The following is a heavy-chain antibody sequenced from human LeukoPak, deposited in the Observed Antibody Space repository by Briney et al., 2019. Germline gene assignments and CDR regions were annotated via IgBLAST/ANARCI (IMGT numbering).Heavy chain of an antibody. J-gene: IGHJ5*02. V-gene: IGHV1-18*01. Sequence: ASVKVSCKASGYTFTSYGINWVRQAPGQGLEWMGWISAYNGNTNYAQKFQGRVTMTTDASTSTAYMELRSLRSDDTAVYYCARGYCSSTNCYTATAWFDPWGQGTLVTVSS. CDR3: ARGYCSSTNCYTATAWFDP. CDR2: ISAYNGNT. CDR1: GYTFTSYG. D-gene: IGHD2-2*02.